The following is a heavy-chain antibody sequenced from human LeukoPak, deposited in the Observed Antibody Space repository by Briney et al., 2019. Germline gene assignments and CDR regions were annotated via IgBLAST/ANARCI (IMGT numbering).Heavy chain of an antibody. CDR1: GGSISSSSYY. CDR3: ARVEAARRGFDY. J-gene: IGHJ4*02. V-gene: IGHV4-39*01. Sequence: SETLSLTCTVSGGSISSSSYYWGWIRQPPGKGLGWIGSIYYSGSTYYNPSLKSRVTISVDTSKNQFSLKLSSVTAADTAVYYCARVEAARRGFDYWGQGTLVTVSS. D-gene: IGHD6-6*01. CDR2: IYYSGST.